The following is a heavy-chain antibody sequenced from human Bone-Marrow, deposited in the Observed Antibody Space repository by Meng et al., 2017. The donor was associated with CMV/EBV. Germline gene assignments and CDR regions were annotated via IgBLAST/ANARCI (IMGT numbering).Heavy chain of an antibody. CDR2: IYYSGST. D-gene: IGHD4-23*01. J-gene: IGHJ4*02. CDR1: GGSISSYY. CDR3: ARVHDYGGNCFDY. V-gene: IGHV4-59*12. Sequence: SETLSLTCTVSGGSISSYYWSWIRQPPGKGLEWIGYIYYSGSTNYNPSLKSRVTISVDTSKNQFFLKLSSVTAADTAVYFCARVHDYGGNCFDYWGQGTLVTVSS.